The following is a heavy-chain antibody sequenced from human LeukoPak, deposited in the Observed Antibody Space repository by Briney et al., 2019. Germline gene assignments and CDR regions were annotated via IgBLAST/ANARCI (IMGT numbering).Heavy chain of an antibody. CDR3: ARRIRTYSSSWYRWSWFDP. CDR1: GGSFSGYY. CDR2: INHSGST. J-gene: IGHJ5*02. D-gene: IGHD6-13*01. Sequence: KTSETLSLTCAVYGGSFSGYYWSWIRQPPGKGLEWIGEINHSGSTNYNPSLKSRVTISVDTSKNQFSLKLSSVTAADTAVYYCARRIRTYSSSWYRWSWFDPWGQGTLVTVSS. V-gene: IGHV4-34*01.